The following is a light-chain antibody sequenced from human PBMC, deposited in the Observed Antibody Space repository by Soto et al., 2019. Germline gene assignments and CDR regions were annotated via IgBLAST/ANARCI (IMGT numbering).Light chain of an antibody. CDR1: QSLLHTNGYNS. Sequence: DIVMSQSPLSLPVTPGEPASISCRSSQSLLHTNGYNSLDWYLQKPGQSPQLLIYLGSNRASGVPDRFSGSGSGTDFTLKISRVEAEDVGIFYCMQALQIRTFGQGTKVEIK. V-gene: IGKV2-28*01. CDR3: MQALQIRT. J-gene: IGKJ1*01. CDR2: LGS.